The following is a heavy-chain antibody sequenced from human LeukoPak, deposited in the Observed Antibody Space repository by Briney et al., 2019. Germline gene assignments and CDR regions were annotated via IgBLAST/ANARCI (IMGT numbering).Heavy chain of an antibody. CDR3: AKDLVAAKYYFDY. CDR1: GFTFSSYA. Sequence: GGSLRLSCAASGFTFSSYAMSWVRQAPGKGLEWVSAISGSGGSTYYADSVKGRFTISRENSKNTLFRQMNSLRAEDTAVYYCAKDLVAAKYYFDYWGQGTLVTVSS. J-gene: IGHJ4*02. V-gene: IGHV3-23*01. D-gene: IGHD2-15*01. CDR2: ISGSGGST.